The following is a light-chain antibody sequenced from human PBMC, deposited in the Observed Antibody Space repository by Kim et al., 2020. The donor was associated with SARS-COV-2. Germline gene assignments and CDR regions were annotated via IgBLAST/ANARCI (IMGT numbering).Light chain of an antibody. Sequence: EIVMTQSPATLSVSPGERVTLSYRASQSVDSNLAWYQQRPGQPPRLLIYGASTRATDIPARFSGSGSGTEFTLIISSLQSEDFAVYYCQQYSHWPPYTFGQGTKLEI. CDR3: QQYSHWPPYT. J-gene: IGKJ2*01. CDR1: QSVDSN. CDR2: GAS. V-gene: IGKV3-15*01.